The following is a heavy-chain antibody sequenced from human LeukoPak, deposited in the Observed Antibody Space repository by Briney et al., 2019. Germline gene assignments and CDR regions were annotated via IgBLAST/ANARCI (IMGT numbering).Heavy chain of an antibody. V-gene: IGHV3-23*01. D-gene: IGHD1-14*01. CDR1: GFTFNTYA. J-gene: IGHJ4*02. CDR3: AKRPPFDY. CDR2: ISDSGGRT. Sequence: PGGSLTLSCAASGFTFNTYAMSWVRQAPGKGLEWVSAISDSGGRTYYADSVKGRFTVSRDNSKNTLYLQLNSLRAEDTAVYYCAKRPPFDYWGPGTLVTVSS.